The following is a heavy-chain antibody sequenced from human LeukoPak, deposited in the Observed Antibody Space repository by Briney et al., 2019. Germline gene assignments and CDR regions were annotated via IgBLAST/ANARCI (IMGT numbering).Heavy chain of an antibody. D-gene: IGHD6-13*01. J-gene: IGHJ4*02. Sequence: ASVKVSCKASGYTFTSYYMHWVRQAPGQGLEWMGIINPSGGSTSYAQKFQGRVTMTRDTSISTAYMELSRLRSDDTAVYYCARESAAAGIDYWGQGTLVTVSS. V-gene: IGHV1-46*01. CDR1: GYTFTSYY. CDR3: ARESAAAGIDY. CDR2: INPSGGST.